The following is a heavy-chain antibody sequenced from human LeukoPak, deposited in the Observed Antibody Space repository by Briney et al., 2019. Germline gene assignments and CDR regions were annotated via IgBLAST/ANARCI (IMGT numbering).Heavy chain of an antibody. CDR3: AKEYYSGPDAGGDYVWYFDL. J-gene: IGHJ2*01. CDR2: ISGSGGST. V-gene: IGHV3-23*01. CDR1: GFTFSSYA. D-gene: IGHD4-17*01. Sequence: GGSLRLPCAASGFTFSSYAMSWVRQAPGKGLEWVSAISGSGGSTYYADSVKGRFTISRDNSKNTLYLQMNSLRAEDTAVYYCAKEYYSGPDAGGDYVWYFDLWGRGTLVTVSS.